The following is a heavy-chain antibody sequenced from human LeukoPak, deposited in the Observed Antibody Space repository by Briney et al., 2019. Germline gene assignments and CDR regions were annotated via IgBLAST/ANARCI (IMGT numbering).Heavy chain of an antibody. V-gene: IGHV3-66*01. CDR3: ARGIEVGSGYMDV. CDR2: TYSGGST. CDR1: GFTVSSSY. J-gene: IGHJ6*03. Sequence: GGSLRLSCAASGFTVSSSYMSWVRQAPGKELEWVSVTYSGGSTYYADSVKGRFTISRDNSKNTLYLQMNSLRAEDTAVYYCARGIEVGSGYMDVWGKGTTVTISS. D-gene: IGHD3-22*01.